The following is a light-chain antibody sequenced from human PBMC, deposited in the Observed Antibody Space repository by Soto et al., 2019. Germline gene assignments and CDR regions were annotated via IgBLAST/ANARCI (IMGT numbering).Light chain of an antibody. V-gene: IGLV2-14*03. CDR2: DVS. Sequence: QSVLTQPASVSGSPGQSTTISSTGTISDVGGYNYVSWYQQHPGKAPKLMIFDVSNRPSGVSNRFSGSKSGYTASLTISGLQAEDEADYYCSSYTSSSTYVFGTGTKVTVL. CDR1: ISDVGGYNY. J-gene: IGLJ1*01. CDR3: SSYTSSSTYV.